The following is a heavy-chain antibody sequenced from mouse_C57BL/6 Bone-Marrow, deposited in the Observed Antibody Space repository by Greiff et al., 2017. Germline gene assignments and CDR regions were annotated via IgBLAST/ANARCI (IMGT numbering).Heavy chain of an antibody. V-gene: IGHV1-63*01. CDR3: ARIYYGKGYAMDY. CDR1: GYTFTNYW. D-gene: IGHD2-1*01. CDR2: IYPGGGYT. J-gene: IGHJ4*01. Sequence: QVQLQQSGAELVRPGTSVKMSCKASGYTFTNYWIGWAKQRPGHGLEWIGDIYPGGGYTNYNEKVKGKATLTADKSSSTSYMQFSSLTSEDSAIYYCARIYYGKGYAMDYWGQGTSVTVSS.